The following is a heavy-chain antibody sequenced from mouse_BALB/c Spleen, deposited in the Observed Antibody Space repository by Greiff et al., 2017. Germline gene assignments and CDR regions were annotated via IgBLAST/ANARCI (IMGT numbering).Heavy chain of an antibody. CDR1: GFSFTSYG. J-gene: IGHJ4*01. D-gene: IGHD2-2*01. CDR3: AKNDNGYGGGYAMDY. Sequence: VQLQQSGPSLVQPSQSLSITCTVSGFSFTSYGVHWVRQSPGKGLEWLGVIWRGGSTDYNAAFLSRLSITKDNSKSQVFFKMNSLQADDTAIYYCAKNDNGYGGGYAMDYWGKGTSGTVSS. V-gene: IGHV2-5-1*01. CDR2: IWRGGST.